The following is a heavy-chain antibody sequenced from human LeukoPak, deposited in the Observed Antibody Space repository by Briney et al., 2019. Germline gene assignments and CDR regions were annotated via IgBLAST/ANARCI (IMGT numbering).Heavy chain of an antibody. D-gene: IGHD3-16*02. Sequence: PGGSLRLSCAASGITFTNAWMSWVRQAPGKGLEWVSAISGSGGSTYYADSVKGRFTISRDNSKNTLYLQMNSLRAEDTAVYYCAKDGYYDYVWGSYLSWGQGTLVTVSS. CDR2: ISGSGGST. CDR1: GITFTNAW. J-gene: IGHJ5*02. V-gene: IGHV3-23*01. CDR3: AKDGYYDYVWGSYLS.